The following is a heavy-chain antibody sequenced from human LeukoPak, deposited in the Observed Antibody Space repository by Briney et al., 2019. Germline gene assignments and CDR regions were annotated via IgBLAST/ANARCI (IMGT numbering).Heavy chain of an antibody. J-gene: IGHJ4*02. D-gene: IGHD6-6*01. CDR3: ARDGYSNSSGIGYYFDY. V-gene: IGHV3-21*01. Sequence: GGSLRLSCAASGFTFSSYSMNWVRQAPGKGLEWVSSISSITSYIYYADSVKGRFTISRDNAKNSLYLQMNSLRAEDTAVYYCARDGYSNSSGIGYYFDYWGQGTLVTVSS. CDR1: GFTFSSYS. CDR2: ISSITSYI.